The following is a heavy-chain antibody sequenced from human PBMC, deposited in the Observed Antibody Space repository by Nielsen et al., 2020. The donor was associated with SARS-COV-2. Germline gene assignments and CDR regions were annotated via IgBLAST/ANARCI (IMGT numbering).Heavy chain of an antibody. V-gene: IGHV4-39*01. CDR1: GGSISSSSYY. CDR3: TRPRNLAFDI. J-gene: IGHJ3*02. CDR2: IYYSGST. Sequence: SETLSLTCTVSGGSISSSSYYWGWIRQPPGKGLEWIGSIYYSGSTYYNPSLKSRVTISVDTSKNQFSLKVTSVTAADTAVYYCTRPRNLAFDIWGQGTMVTVSS. D-gene: IGHD1-14*01.